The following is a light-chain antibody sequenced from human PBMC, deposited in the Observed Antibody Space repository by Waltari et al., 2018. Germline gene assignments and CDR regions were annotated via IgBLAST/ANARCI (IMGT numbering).Light chain of an antibody. CDR1: HSLLHSDGRTY. Sequence: DVVFTQTLLSLSVTPGQPASISCKSSHSLLHSDGRTYLYWYLQRPGQPPKLLIYEVSNRFSGVPDRFSGSGSGTDFSLKVSRVEAEDVGVYYCMQSLQLPLTFGGGTKVEIK. J-gene: IGKJ4*01. V-gene: IGKV2D-29*01. CDR2: EVS. CDR3: MQSLQLPLT.